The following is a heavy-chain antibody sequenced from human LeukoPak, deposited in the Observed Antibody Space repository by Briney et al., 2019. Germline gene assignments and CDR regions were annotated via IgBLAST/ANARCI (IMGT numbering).Heavy chain of an antibody. CDR2: IYYSGNT. Sequence: SETLSLTCTVSGGSISSYYWSWIRQPAGKGLEWIGYIYYSGNTNYNPSLKSRVTISVDTSKNQFSLRLSSVTAADTAVYYCARHDSTGYYHWGQGTLVTVSS. D-gene: IGHD3-22*01. CDR3: ARHDSTGYYH. J-gene: IGHJ5*02. CDR1: GGSISSYY. V-gene: IGHV4-59*01.